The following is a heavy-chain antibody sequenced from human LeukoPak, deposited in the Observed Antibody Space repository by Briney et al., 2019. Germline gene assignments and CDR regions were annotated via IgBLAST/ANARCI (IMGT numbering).Heavy chain of an antibody. CDR2: IYYSGST. J-gene: IGHJ6*03. Sequence: SETLSLTCTVSGGSISSHYWSWIRQPPGKGLEWIGYIYYSGSTNYNPSLKSRVTISVDTSKNQFSLKLSSVTAADTAVYYCARDDPQGYYMDVWGKGTTVTVSS. CDR1: GGSISSHY. V-gene: IGHV4-59*11. CDR3: ARDDPQGYYMDV.